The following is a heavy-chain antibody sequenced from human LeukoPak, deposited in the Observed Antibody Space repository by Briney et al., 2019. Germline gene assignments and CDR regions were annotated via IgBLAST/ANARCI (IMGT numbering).Heavy chain of an antibody. V-gene: IGHV4-34*01. CDR1: GGSFSGYY. Sequence: SETLSLTCAVYGGSFSGYYWSWIRQPPGKGLEWIGEINHSGSTNYNPSLKSRVTISVDTSKNQFSLKLSSVTAADTAVYYCARDLVAGNYWGQGTLVTVSS. CDR2: INHSGST. J-gene: IGHJ4*02. CDR3: ARDLVAGNY. D-gene: IGHD6-19*01.